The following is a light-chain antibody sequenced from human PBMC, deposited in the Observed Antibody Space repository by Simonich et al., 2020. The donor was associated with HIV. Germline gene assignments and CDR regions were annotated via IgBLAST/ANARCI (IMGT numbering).Light chain of an antibody. CDR2: DVS. V-gene: IGLV2-11*01. J-gene: IGLJ3*02. CDR3: CSYAGSYTWV. CDR1: SLDFVVFNY. Sequence: QPALTHPPSVSGSPGQFATISCTGQSLDFVVFNYVSWYQKHQGKAPKLMISDVSKRPSGVPERFSGSKSGNTASLTISGLQAEDEADYYCCSYAGSYTWVFGGGTKVTVL.